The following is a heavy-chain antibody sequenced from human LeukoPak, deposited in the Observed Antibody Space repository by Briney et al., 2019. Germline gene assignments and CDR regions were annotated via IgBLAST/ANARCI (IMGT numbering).Heavy chain of an antibody. V-gene: IGHV4-59*12. J-gene: IGHJ3*02. CDR2: IYYSGST. CDR3: ARSDGYGLVDI. CDR1: GGSISSYY. Sequence: SETLSLTCTVSGGSISSYYWSWIRQPPGKGLEWIGYIYYSGSTNYNPSLKSRVTISVDTSKNHFSLTLSSVTAADTAVYYCARSDGYGLVDIWGQGTMVTVSS. D-gene: IGHD3-10*01.